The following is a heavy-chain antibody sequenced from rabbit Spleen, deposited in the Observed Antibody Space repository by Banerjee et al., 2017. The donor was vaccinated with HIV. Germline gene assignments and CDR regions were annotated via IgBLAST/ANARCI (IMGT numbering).Heavy chain of an antibody. J-gene: IGHJ6*01. D-gene: IGHD1-1*01. CDR2: INAATGKP. V-gene: IGHV1S45*01. Sequence: QEQLVESGGGLVQPEGSLTLTCKASGFSFGDRDVMCWVRQAPGKGLEWIACINAATGKPVYATWAKGRFTISRTSSTTVTLRMTSLTAADRAAYFCARDTSSSFSSYGMDLWGPGTLVTVS. CDR1: GFSFGDRDV. CDR3: ARDTSSSFSSYGMDL.